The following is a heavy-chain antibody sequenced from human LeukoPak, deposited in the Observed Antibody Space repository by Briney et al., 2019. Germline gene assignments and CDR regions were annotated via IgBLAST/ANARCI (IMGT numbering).Heavy chain of an antibody. D-gene: IGHD6-13*01. J-gene: IGHJ4*02. V-gene: IGHV3-53*01. CDR3: ASHSSSWYGFDY. CDR1: GFTVSSNH. Sequence: GGSLRLSCAASGFTVSSNHMSWVRQDPGKGLEWVSVIYSGGSTYYADSVKGRFTISRDNYKNTLYLRMNSPRAEDTAVYYCASHSSSWYGFDYWGQGTLVTVSS. CDR2: IYSGGST.